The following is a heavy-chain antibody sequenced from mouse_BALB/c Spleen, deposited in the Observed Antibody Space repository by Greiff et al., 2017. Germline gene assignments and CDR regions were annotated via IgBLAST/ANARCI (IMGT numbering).Heavy chain of an antibody. V-gene: IGHV1-5*01. CDR2: IYPGNSDT. J-gene: IGHJ4*01. CDR1: GYTFTSYW. CDR3: TIQFITTVVATDYYAMDY. D-gene: IGHD1-1*01. Sequence: VHVKQSGTVLARPGASVKMSCKASGYTFTSYWMHWVKQRPGQGLEWIGAIYPGNSDTSYNQKFKGKAKLTAVTSTSTAYMELSSLTNEDSAVYYCTIQFITTVVATDYYAMDYWGQGTSVTVSS.